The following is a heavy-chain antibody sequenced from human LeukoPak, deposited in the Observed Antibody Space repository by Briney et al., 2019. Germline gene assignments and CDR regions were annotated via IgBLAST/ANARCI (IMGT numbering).Heavy chain of an antibody. V-gene: IGHV1-2*04. D-gene: IGHD2-15*01. CDR1: GYTFTGYY. CDR2: INPNSGGT. J-gene: IGHJ3*02. Sequence: AAVKVSCKASGYTFTGYYMHWVRQAPGQGLELMGWINPNSGGTNYARKFQGWGTMTREPSIRTAYMELSRLRSDDTAVYYRARDSHRGYCSGGSCYSDAFDIWGQGTVVTVPS. CDR3: ARDSHRGYCSGGSCYSDAFDI.